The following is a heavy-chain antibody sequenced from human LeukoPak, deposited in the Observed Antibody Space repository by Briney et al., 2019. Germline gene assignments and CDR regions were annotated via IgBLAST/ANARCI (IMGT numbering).Heavy chain of an antibody. V-gene: IGHV3-21*01. CDR2: ISSSSNHI. J-gene: IGHJ3*02. CDR3: AREDASAFDI. CDR1: GFTFSSYI. Sequence: GGSLRLSCAASGFTFSSYIMNWVRQAPGKGLEWVSSISSSSNHIYYADSMKGRFTISRDNAKNSLFLQMNTLRAEDTAVYYCAREDASAFDIWGQGTMVSVSS.